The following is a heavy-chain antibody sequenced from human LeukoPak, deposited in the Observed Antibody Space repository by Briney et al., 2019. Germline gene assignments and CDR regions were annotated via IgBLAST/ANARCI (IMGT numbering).Heavy chain of an antibody. D-gene: IGHD5-24*01. J-gene: IGHJ4*02. Sequence: PGGSLRLSCAASGFTFSSYAMHWVRQAPGKGLERVAVISYDGSNKYYADSVKGRFTISRDNSKNTLYLQMNSLRAEDTAVYYCAREDGYIDYWGQGTLVTVSS. CDR2: ISYDGSNK. V-gene: IGHV3-30*04. CDR3: AREDGYIDY. CDR1: GFTFSSYA.